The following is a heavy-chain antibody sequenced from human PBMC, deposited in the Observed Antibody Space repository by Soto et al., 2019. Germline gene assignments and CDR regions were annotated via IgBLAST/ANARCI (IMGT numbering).Heavy chain of an antibody. V-gene: IGHV1-8*01. Sequence: QVQLVQSGAEVKKPGASVKVSCKASGYTFTSYDINWVRQATGQGLEWMGWMNPNSGNTGYAQKSQGIVTMTRKTAKTTAYMEPSSLRSEDTAVYYCARTLYGDNVDYWGQGTLVTVSS. CDR2: MNPNSGNT. D-gene: IGHD4-17*01. CDR1: GYTFTSYD. J-gene: IGHJ4*02. CDR3: ARTLYGDNVDY.